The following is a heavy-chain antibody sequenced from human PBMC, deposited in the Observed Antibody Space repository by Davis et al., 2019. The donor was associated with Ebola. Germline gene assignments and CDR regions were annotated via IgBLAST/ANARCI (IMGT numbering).Heavy chain of an antibody. V-gene: IGHV3-21*01. D-gene: IGHD3-16*01. CDR2: ISSDSDYI. CDR1: CFTFGPYS. CDR3: ARDRPLDFFFGDYYGMDV. Sequence: GESPKIPLAASCFTFGPYSMSWVRLAPGHGRERGSSISSDSDYIYYADSAKGRFTISRDNAKNSLFLQMNSLRAEVTAVYYCARDRPLDFFFGDYYGMDVWGKGTTVTVSS. J-gene: IGHJ6*04.